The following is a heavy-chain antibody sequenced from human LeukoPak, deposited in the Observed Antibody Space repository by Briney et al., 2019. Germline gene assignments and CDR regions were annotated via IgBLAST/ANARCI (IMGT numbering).Heavy chain of an antibody. J-gene: IGHJ4*02. Sequence: GGSLRLSCTASGFTFGDYAMSWVRQAPGKGLEWVGFIRSKAYGGTTEYAASVKGRFTISRDDSKSIAYLQMNSLKTEDTAVYYCTRVRWLQLLDYWGQGTLVTVSS. CDR1: GFTFGDYA. V-gene: IGHV3-49*04. CDR3: TRVRWLQLLDY. D-gene: IGHD5-24*01. CDR2: IRSKAYGGTT.